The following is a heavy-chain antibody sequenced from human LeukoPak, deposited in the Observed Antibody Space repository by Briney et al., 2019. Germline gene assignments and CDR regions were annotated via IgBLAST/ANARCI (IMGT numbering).Heavy chain of an antibody. Sequence: GGSLRLSCAASGLTFSSYAMSWVRQAPGKGLEWVSAISGSGGSTYYADSVKGRFTISRDNSKNTLYLQMNSLRAEDTAVYYCARVRYCSGGSCYGNWYDPWGQGTLVTVSS. D-gene: IGHD2-15*01. CDR2: ISGSGGST. CDR1: GLTFSSYA. CDR3: ARVRYCSGGSCYGNWYDP. V-gene: IGHV3-23*01. J-gene: IGHJ5*02.